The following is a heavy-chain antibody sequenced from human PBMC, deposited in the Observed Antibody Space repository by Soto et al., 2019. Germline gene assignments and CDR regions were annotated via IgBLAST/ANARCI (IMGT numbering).Heavy chain of an antibody. CDR1: GYTFTSYY. V-gene: IGHV1-46*01. J-gene: IGHJ4*02. CDR2: INPSSGST. CDR3: ARESRLNYFDY. D-gene: IGHD2-2*01. Sequence: ASVKVSCKASGYTFTSYYMHWVRQAPGQGLEWMGIINPSSGSTSYAQKFQGRVTMTRDTSTSTVYMELSSLRSEDTAVYYCARESRLNYFDYWGQGTLVTVSS.